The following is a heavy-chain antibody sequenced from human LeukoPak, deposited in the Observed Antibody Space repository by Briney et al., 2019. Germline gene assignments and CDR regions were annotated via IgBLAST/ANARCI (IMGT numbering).Heavy chain of an antibody. D-gene: IGHD6-19*01. CDR2: IIPIFGTA. Sequence: GSSVKVSCKASGGTFSSYAISWVRQAPGQGLEWMGGIIPIFGTANYAQKFQGRVTITTDESTSTAYMELSSLRSEDTAVYYCARGGYSSGWYGSSWFDPWGQGTLVTVSS. V-gene: IGHV1-69*05. J-gene: IGHJ5*02. CDR3: ARGGYSSGWYGSSWFDP. CDR1: GGTFSSYA.